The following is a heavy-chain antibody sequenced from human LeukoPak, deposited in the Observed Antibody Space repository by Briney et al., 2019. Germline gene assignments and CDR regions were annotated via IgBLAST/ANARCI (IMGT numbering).Heavy chain of an antibody. CDR3: AREGYCSGGRGYSGRNFDL. Sequence: ASVTVSCKASGYTFTTYYMHWVRQAPGQGLEWMGIISPSGGSTSYSQKFQGRVTITRDTSASTLYMELSSLRSEDTAVYYCAREGYCSGGRGYSGRNFDLWGRGTLVTVSS. CDR2: ISPSGGST. D-gene: IGHD2-15*01. J-gene: IGHJ2*01. V-gene: IGHV1-46*01. CDR1: GYTFTTYY.